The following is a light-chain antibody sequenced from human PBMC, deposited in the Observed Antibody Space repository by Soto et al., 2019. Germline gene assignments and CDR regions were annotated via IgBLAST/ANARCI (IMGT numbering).Light chain of an antibody. Sequence: QSVLTQPPSVSGAPGQRVTISCTGSNSNIGAGYDVHWYQHLPGTAPKLLIYGNTNRPSGVPDRFSGSESGTSASLAITGLQAEDEADYYCQSYDSSLNGRIFGGGTKLTVL. CDR3: QSYDSSLNGRI. CDR2: GNT. J-gene: IGLJ2*01. CDR1: NSNIGAGYD. V-gene: IGLV1-40*01.